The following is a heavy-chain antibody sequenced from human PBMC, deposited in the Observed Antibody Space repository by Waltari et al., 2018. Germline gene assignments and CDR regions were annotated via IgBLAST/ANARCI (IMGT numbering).Heavy chain of an antibody. J-gene: IGHJ5*02. CDR3: ARAIAAANWFDP. D-gene: IGHD6-13*01. V-gene: IGHV1-69*05. CDR1: GYTFTSYA. Sequence: QVQLVQSGAEVKKPGASVKVSCKASGYTFTSYAMHWVRQAPGQRLEWMGWIIPIFGTANYAQKFQGRVTITTDESTSTAYMELSSLRSEDTAVYYCARAIAAANWFDPWGQGTLVTVSS. CDR2: IIPIFGTA.